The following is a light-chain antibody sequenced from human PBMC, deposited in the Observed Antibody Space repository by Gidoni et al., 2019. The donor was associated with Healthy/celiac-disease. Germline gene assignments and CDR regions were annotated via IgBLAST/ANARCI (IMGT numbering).Light chain of an antibody. J-gene: IGKJ2*01. CDR1: QSVSSY. Sequence: EIVLTQSPATLSLSPGERANLSCRASQSVSSYLAWYQQKPGQAPRLLIYDASNRATGIPARFSGSGSGTDFTLTISSLEPEDFAVYYCQQRSNWPSYTFXQXTKLXIK. V-gene: IGKV3-11*01. CDR2: DAS. CDR3: QQRSNWPSYT.